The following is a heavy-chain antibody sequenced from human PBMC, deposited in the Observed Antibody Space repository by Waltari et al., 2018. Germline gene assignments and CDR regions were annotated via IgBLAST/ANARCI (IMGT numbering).Heavy chain of an antibody. J-gene: IGHJ4*02. CDR1: GGPISSYY. Sequence: QVQLQESGPGLVKPSETLSLTCTVSGGPISSYYWSWIRQPHGKGLEWVGYIYYSGSTNYNPSLKSRVTISVDTSKNQFSLKLSSVTAADTAVYYCARNHSGWYYFDYWGQGTLVTVSS. D-gene: IGHD6-19*01. CDR3: ARNHSGWYYFDY. V-gene: IGHV4-59*01. CDR2: IYYSGST.